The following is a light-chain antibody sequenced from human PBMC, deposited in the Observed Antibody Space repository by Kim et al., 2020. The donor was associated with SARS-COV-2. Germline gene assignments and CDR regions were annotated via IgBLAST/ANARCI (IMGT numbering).Light chain of an antibody. V-gene: IGLV3-9*01. CDR3: QVWDSTTLV. CDR2: RDN. J-gene: IGLJ2*01. Sequence: SYELSQPLSVSVDPGQTARITCGGNRIGSKSVHWYQGKPGQAPVLVIYRDNNRPSGIPERFSGSNSGNTATLTISSAQAGDEADYFCQVWDSTTLVFGGGTHLPVL. CDR1: RIGSKS.